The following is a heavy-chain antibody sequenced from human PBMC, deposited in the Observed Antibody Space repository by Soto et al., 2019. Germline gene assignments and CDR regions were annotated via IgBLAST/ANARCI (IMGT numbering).Heavy chain of an antibody. V-gene: IGHV5-51*01. J-gene: IGHJ6*02. CDR3: ARQGSNGAYYYYGMDV. D-gene: IGHD2-8*01. Sequence: PGESLKISRKGSGYRFSSDWIAWVRQMPGKGLEWMGIIYPGDSDTMYSPSFQGQVTFSADKSTSTAYLQWSSLKASDTAMYYCARQGSNGAYYYYGMDVWGQGTTVTVSS. CDR1: GYRFSSDW. CDR2: IYPGDSDT.